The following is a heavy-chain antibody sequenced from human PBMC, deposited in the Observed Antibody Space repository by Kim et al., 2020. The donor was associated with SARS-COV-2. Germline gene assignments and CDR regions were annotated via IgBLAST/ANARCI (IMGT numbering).Heavy chain of an antibody. Sequence: SETLSLTCAVYGGSFSGYYWSWIRQPPGKGLEWIGEINHSGSTNYNPSLKSRVTISVDTSKNQFSLKLSSVTAADTAVYYCARVRAGGNLGGMDVWGQGTTVTVSS. CDR1: GGSFSGYY. J-gene: IGHJ6*02. CDR3: ARVRAGGNLGGMDV. V-gene: IGHV4-34*01. CDR2: INHSGST. D-gene: IGHD2-15*01.